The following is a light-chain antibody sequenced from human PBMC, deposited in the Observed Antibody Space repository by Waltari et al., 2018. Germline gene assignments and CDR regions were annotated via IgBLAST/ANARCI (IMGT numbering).Light chain of an antibody. J-gene: IGKJ4*01. CDR2: GAS. Sequence: DIQMPQSPSSLSASVGDRVTITCRPSQSITSFLNWYQQKPGKAPKLLIYGASNRQCGVPDRFSGSGSGTDFSLTISSLQAEDVAVYYCQQNYSTPDTFGGGTKVEIK. CDR1: QSITSF. CDR3: QQNYSTPDT. V-gene: IGKV1-39*01.